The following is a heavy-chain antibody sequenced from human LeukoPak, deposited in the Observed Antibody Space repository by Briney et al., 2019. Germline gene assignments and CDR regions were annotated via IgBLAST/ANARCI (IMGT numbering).Heavy chain of an antibody. CDR2: ISGYNGNT. J-gene: IGHJ3*02. CDR3: ARESPSITMVRGVMDVFDI. CDR1: GYTFSSYG. D-gene: IGHD3-10*01. Sequence: ASVKVSCKASGYTFSSYGISWVRQAPGQGLEWMGWISGYNGNTNYAQKLQGRVTMTTDTSTSTAYMGLRSLRSDDTAVYYCARESPSITMVRGVMDVFDIWGQGTMVTVSS. V-gene: IGHV1-18*01.